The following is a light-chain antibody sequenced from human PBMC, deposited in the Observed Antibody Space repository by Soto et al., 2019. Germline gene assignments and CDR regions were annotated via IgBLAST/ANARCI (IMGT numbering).Light chain of an antibody. V-gene: IGKV3-11*01. CDR1: QSVSSY. Sequence: IVLTQSPATLSLSPWERATLSCRASQSVSSYLAWYQQKPGQAPRLLIYDASNRATGIPARFSGSGSGTDFTLTISSLQPEDFGTYYCQQSFSTPRTFGQGTKVDIK. CDR2: DAS. J-gene: IGKJ1*01. CDR3: QQSFSTPRT.